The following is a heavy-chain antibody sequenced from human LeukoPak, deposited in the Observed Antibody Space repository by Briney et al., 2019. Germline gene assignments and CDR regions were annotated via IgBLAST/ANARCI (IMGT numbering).Heavy chain of an antibody. J-gene: IGHJ4*02. CDR1: GYTFTNYD. Sequence: GASVTVSCKASGYTFTNYDISWVRQAPGQGLEWMGWISADNGHTNYAQKLQGRVTMTTDTSTSTAYMELRSLRSDDTAVYYCAQVAGHRFFDYWGQGTLVTVSS. V-gene: IGHV1-18*01. CDR3: AQVAGHRFFDY. CDR2: ISADNGHT.